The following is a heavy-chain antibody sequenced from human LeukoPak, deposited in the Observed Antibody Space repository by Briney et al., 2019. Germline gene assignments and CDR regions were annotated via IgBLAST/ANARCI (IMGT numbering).Heavy chain of an antibody. Sequence: GASVKVSCKASGYTFAIYYIHWARQAPGQGLEWMGIINPSGGSTSYTQKFQGRLTMTRDTSTSTVYMELSSLRSEDTAVYYCARAKGLFDHWGQGTLVTVSS. CDR2: INPSGGST. V-gene: IGHV1-46*01. J-gene: IGHJ4*02. CDR3: ARAKGLFDH. CDR1: GYTFAIYY.